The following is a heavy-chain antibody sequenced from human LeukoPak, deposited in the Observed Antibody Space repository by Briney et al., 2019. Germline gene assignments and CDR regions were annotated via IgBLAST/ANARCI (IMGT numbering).Heavy chain of an antibody. CDR3: ARDLDWGAFDA. Sequence: GGSLRLSCAASGFTLSSYSMKWVRQAPGRGLEWVSGMSSSGSISYSADSVTGRFTISRDNSKNTVSLQMNSLRAEDTALYYCARDLDWGAFDAWGQGTLVTVSS. CDR2: MSSSGSIS. D-gene: IGHD3-9*01. J-gene: IGHJ5*02. V-gene: IGHV3-23*01. CDR1: GFTLSSYS.